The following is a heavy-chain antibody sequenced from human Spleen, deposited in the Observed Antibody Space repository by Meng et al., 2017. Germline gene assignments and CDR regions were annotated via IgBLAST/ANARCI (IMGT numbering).Heavy chain of an antibody. V-gene: IGHV3-9*01. Sequence: SLKISCAASGFTFDDYAMHWVRQAPGKGLEWVSGISWNSGSIVYADSVKGRFTISRDNAKNAGYLQMNSLRAEDTAVYYCARVGTLEGAGTVDYWGQGTLVTVSS. CDR3: ARVGTLEGAGTVDY. CDR2: ISWNSGSI. J-gene: IGHJ4*02. D-gene: IGHD6-13*01. CDR1: GFTFDDYA.